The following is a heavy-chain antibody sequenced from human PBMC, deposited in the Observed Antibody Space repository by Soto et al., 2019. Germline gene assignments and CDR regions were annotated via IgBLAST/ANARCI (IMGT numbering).Heavy chain of an antibody. D-gene: IGHD5-18*01. CDR2: ISSSSSYI. CDR3: AGYQPGYSYGYGVGY. J-gene: IGHJ4*02. V-gene: IGHV3-21*01. CDR1: GFTFSSYS. Sequence: EVQLVESGGGLVKPGGSLRLSCAASGFTFSSYSMNWVRQAPGKGLEWVSSISSSSSYIYYADSVKGRFTISRDNAKNSLYLQMNGLRAEDPAVYYCAGYQPGYSYGYGVGYWGQGTLVTVSS.